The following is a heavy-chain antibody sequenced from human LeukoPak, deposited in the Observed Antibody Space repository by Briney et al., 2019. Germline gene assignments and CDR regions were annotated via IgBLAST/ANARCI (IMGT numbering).Heavy chain of an antibody. Sequence: SVKVSCKASGGTFSSYAISWVRQAPGQGLERMGGIIPIFGTANYAQKFQGRVTITADESTSTAYMELSSLRSEDTAVYYCARDHLAYYDSSGYCPFDYWGQGTLVTVSS. V-gene: IGHV1-69*13. CDR2: IIPIFGTA. D-gene: IGHD3-22*01. J-gene: IGHJ4*02. CDR1: GGTFSSYA. CDR3: ARDHLAYYDSSGYCPFDY.